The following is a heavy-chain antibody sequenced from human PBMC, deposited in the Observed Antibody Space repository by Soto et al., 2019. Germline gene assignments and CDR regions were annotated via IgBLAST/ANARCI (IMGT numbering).Heavy chain of an antibody. D-gene: IGHD3-22*01. Sequence: GGSLRLSCAASGFIFSDYSMSWVRQSPGKGLEGVANIKQDGGEEDYVDSVKGRLTISRDNAKNSLYLQMNSLRAEDTAVYYCPRVYYQSRGPTKYRAFDFWGEGTMAPVSS. CDR2: IKQDGGEE. V-gene: IGHV3-7*01. J-gene: IGHJ3*01. CDR3: PRVYYQSRGPTKYRAFDF. CDR1: GFIFSDYS.